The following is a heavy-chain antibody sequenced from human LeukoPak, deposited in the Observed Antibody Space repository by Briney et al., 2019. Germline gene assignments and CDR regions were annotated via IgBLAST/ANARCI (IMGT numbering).Heavy chain of an antibody. CDR2: IWCDGSNK. D-gene: IGHD4-17*01. CDR1: GFTFSSYG. V-gene: IGHV3-33*01. CDR3: AREGTDYGDFYFDY. Sequence: PGRSLRLSCAASGFTFSSYGMHWVRPAPGKGLEWVAVIWCDGSNKYYADSVKGRFTISRDNSKNTLYLQMNSLRAEDTAVYYCAREGTDYGDFYFDYWGQGTLVTVSS. J-gene: IGHJ4*02.